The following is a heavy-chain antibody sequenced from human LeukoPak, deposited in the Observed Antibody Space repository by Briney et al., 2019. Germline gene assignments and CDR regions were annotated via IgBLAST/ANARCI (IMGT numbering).Heavy chain of an antibody. J-gene: IGHJ4*02. CDR3: ASRGLTECHYFDF. CDR2: INSGGSTI. D-gene: IGHD3-10*01. Sequence: GGSLRLSCAASGLTFSSYSMNWVRQAPGKGLEWISYINSGGSTIYYADSVKGRFTISRDNAKNSLSLQMNSLRAEDTAVYYCASRGLTECHYFDFWGPGTLVTVSS. V-gene: IGHV3-48*04. CDR1: GLTFSSYS.